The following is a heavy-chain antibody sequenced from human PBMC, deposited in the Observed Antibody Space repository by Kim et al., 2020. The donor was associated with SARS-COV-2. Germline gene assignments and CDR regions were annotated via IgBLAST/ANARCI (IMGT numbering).Heavy chain of an antibody. J-gene: IGHJ6*02. Sequence: ASVKVSCKASGYTFTSYDINWVRQATGQGLEWMGWMNPNSGNTGYAQKFQGRVTMTRNTSISTAYMELSSLRSEDTAVNYCARGRRGTMIVVVIPYYYYGMNVWGQGTKVNVSS. V-gene: IGHV1-8*01. CDR2: MNPNSGNT. CDR3: ARGRRGTMIVVVIPYYYYGMNV. D-gene: IGHD3-22*01. CDR1: GYTFTSYD.